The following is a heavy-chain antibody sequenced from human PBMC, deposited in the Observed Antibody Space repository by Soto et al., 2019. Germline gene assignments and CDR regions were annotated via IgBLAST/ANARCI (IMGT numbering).Heavy chain of an antibody. CDR3: ARDGYYDLGGFDY. CDR2: IKQDGSEK. V-gene: IGHV3-7*01. J-gene: IGHJ4*02. D-gene: IGHD3-3*01. CDR1: GFTFSSYW. Sequence: EVQLVESGGGLVQPGGSLRLSCAASGFTFSSYWMSWVRQAPGKGLEWVANIKQDGSEKYYVDSVKGRFTISRDNAKNSLYLQMNSLRAEDTAVYYCARDGYYDLGGFDYWGQGTLVTVSS.